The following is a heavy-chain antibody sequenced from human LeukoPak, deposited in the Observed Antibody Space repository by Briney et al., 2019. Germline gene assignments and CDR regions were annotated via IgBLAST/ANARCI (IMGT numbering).Heavy chain of an antibody. J-gene: IGHJ4*02. D-gene: IGHD3-22*01. CDR2: IYYSGST. V-gene: IGHV4-59*05. CDR3: ARFKYYYDSSGYSGNEDYFDY. Sequence: SETLSLTCTVSGDSISSYYWSWIRQPPGKGLEWIGSIYYSGSTYYNPSLKSRVTISVDTSKNQFSLKLSSVTAADTAVYYCARFKYYYDSSGYSGNEDYFDYWGQGTLITVSS. CDR1: GDSISSYY.